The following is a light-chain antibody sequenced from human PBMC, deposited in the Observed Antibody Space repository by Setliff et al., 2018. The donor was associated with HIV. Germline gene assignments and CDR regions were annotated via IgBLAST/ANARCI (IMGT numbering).Light chain of an antibody. CDR3: CSFTSSISYV. CDR1: SSDVGGYDY. V-gene: IGLV2-14*01. J-gene: IGLJ1*01. Sequence: QSVLAQPASVSGSPGQSITISCTGTSSDVGGYDYVSWYQQHPGKAPKLMIYEVSNRPSRVSNRFSGSKSGNTASLTISGLQTEDEADYYCCSFTSSISYVFGTGTKVTVL. CDR2: EVS.